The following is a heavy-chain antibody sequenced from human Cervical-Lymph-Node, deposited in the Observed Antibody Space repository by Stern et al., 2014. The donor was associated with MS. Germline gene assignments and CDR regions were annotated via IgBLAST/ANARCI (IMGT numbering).Heavy chain of an antibody. D-gene: IGHD6-13*01. CDR2: IFPVVGTP. CDR1: GGTFSKFP. V-gene: IGHV1-69*01. J-gene: IGHJ5*02. CDR3: ALSSETSDRWYSLGYDL. Sequence: QLVQSGAEVTKPGYSVKVSCKASGGTFSKFPSSWVRQAPGQGIEWMGGIFPVVGTPTYAQEFRGRVTITADVSTSTVYMELSSLRSDDTAVYYCALSSETSDRWYSLGYDLWGQGTLVTVSS.